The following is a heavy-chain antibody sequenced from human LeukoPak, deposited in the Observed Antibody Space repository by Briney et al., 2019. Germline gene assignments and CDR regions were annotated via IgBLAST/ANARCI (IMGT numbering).Heavy chain of an antibody. V-gene: IGHV1-18*01. CDR3: ARDPTTRSYYYYYMDV. J-gene: IGHJ6*03. CDR1: GGTFSSYA. Sequence: GASVKVSCKASGGTFSSYAISWVRQAPGQGLEWMGWISAYNGNTNYAQKLQGRVTMTTDTSTSTAYMELRSLRSDDTAVYYCARDPTTRSYYYYYMDVWGKGTTVTVSS. D-gene: IGHD2-15*01. CDR2: ISAYNGNT.